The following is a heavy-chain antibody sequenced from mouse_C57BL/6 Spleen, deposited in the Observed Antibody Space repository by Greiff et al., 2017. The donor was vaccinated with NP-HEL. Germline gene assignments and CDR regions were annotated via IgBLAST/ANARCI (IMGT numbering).Heavy chain of an antibody. CDR2: IDPSDSYT. CDR1: GYTFTSYW. Sequence: QVQLQQPGAELVMPGASVKLSCKASGYTFTSYWMHWVKQRPGQGLEWIGEIDPSDSYTNYNQKFKGKSTLTVDKSSSTAYMQLSSLTSEDSAVYDCARCIRSWYFDVWGTGTTVTVSS. CDR3: ARCIRSWYFDV. J-gene: IGHJ1*03. D-gene: IGHD1-1*01. V-gene: IGHV1-69*01.